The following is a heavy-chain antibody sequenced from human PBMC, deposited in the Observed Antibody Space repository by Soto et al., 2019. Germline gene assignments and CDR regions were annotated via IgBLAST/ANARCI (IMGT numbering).Heavy chain of an antibody. CDR1: GFTFTRYS. CDR2: ISSTTNYI. Sequence: EVQLVESGGGLVKPGGSLRLSWAASGFTFTRYSMNWVRQAPGKGLEWVSSISSTTNYIYYGDSMKGRSTISSDNTKNSLYLEKNSLRAEDTAVYYCARESENLTSNFDYWGQGTLVTVSS. J-gene: IGHJ4*02. V-gene: IGHV3-21*06. CDR3: ARESENLTSNFDY.